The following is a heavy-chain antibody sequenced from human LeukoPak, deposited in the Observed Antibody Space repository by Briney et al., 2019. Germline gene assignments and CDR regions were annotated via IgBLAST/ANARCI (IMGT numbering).Heavy chain of an antibody. CDR2: INPNSGGT. CDR3: AKCALNGDPYDAFDM. Sequence: ASVKVSCKASGYTFTGYYMHWVRQAPGQGLEWMGWINPNSGGTNYAQMFQGRVTMTRDTSISTAYMELSRLRSDDTAVYYCAKCALNGDPYDAFDMWGQGTMVTVSS. J-gene: IGHJ3*02. CDR1: GYTFTGYY. V-gene: IGHV1-2*02. D-gene: IGHD2-8*01.